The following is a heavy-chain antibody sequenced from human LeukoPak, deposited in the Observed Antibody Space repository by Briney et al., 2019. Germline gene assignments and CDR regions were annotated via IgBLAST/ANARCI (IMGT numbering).Heavy chain of an antibody. CDR3: AKDVANYYDSSGYPNAFDI. CDR1: GFTFDDYA. V-gene: IGHV3-9*01. J-gene: IGHJ3*02. CDR2: ISWNSGSI. D-gene: IGHD3-22*01. Sequence: GGSLRLSCAASGFTFDDYAMHWVRQAPGKGLEWVSGISWNSGSIDYADSVKGRFTISRDNAKNSLYLQMNSLRAEDTALYYCAKDVANYYDSSGYPNAFDIWGQGTMVTVSS.